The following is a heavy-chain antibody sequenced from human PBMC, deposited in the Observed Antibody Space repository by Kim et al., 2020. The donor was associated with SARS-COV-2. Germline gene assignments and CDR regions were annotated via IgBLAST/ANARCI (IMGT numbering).Heavy chain of an antibody. CDR2: IYYSGST. V-gene: IGHV4-61*01. Sequence: SETLSLTCTVSGGSVSSGSYYWSWIRQPPGKGLEWIGYIYYSGSTNYNPSLKSRVTISVDTSKNQFSLKLSSVTAADPAVYYCARSRGIAVAGTGYYCYYYVAVWGGAATVTVSS. J-gene: IGHJ6*03. CDR3: ARSRGIAVAGTGYYCYYYVAV. CDR1: GGSVSSGSYY. D-gene: IGHD6-19*01.